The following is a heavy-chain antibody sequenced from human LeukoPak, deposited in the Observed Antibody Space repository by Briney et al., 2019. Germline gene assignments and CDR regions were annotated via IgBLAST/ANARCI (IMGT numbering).Heavy chain of an antibody. CDR3: ARNPTLQLWLPEARFDP. Sequence: GGSLRLSCAASGFTFSSYGMSWVRQAPGKGLEWVSAISGSGGSTYYADSVKGRFTISRDNSKNTLYLQMNSLRAEDTAVYYCARNPTLQLWLPEARFDPWGQGTLVTVSS. D-gene: IGHD5-18*01. CDR2: ISGSGGST. V-gene: IGHV3-23*01. CDR1: GFTFSSYG. J-gene: IGHJ5*02.